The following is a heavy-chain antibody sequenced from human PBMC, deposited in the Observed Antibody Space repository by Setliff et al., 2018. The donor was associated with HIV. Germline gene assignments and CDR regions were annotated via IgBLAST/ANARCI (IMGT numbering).Heavy chain of an antibody. J-gene: IGHJ4*02. CDR2: VYPGDASI. D-gene: IGHD1-26*01. V-gene: IGHV1-46*01. Sequence: ASVKVSCKASGYSFASYIIHWVRRAPGQGLEWVGRVYPGDASIHYAQKFLGRVTVTRDTSTSTVYMDLSSLRFEDTAVYYCAREFPGGTYSFDYWGQGTLVTVSS. CDR1: GYSFASYI. CDR3: AREFPGGTYSFDY.